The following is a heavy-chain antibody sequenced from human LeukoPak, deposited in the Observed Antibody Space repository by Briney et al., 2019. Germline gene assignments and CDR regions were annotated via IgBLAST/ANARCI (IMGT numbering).Heavy chain of an antibody. Sequence: PSETLSLTCTVSGGSSISSINYWGWIRQPPGKGLEWIGSIYYSGTTNYNPSLKSRVTISVDTSKNQFSLKLSSVTAADTAVYYCARGFRYNWNYGAFDIWGQGTMVTVSS. CDR3: ARGFRYNWNYGAFDI. J-gene: IGHJ3*02. CDR1: GGSSISSINY. V-gene: IGHV4-39*07. CDR2: IYYSGTT. D-gene: IGHD1-7*01.